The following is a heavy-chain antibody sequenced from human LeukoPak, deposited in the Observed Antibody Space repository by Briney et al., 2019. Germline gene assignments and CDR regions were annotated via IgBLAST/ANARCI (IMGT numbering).Heavy chain of an antibody. CDR1: GFTFSSYS. J-gene: IGHJ6*03. CDR2: ISSSSSTI. Sequence: GGSLRLSXAASGFTFSSYSMNWVRQAPGKGLEWVSYISSSSSTIYYADSVKGRFTISRDNAKNSLYLQMNSLRAEDTAVYYCARVTTILAYYYYYMDVWGKGTTVTVSS. D-gene: IGHD5-12*01. CDR3: ARVTTILAYYYYYMDV. V-gene: IGHV3-48*01.